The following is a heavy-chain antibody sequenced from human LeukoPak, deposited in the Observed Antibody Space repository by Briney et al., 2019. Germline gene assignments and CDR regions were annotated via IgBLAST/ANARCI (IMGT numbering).Heavy chain of an antibody. CDR2: INPTGGST. V-gene: IGHV1-46*01. CDR1: GYTFPSYF. Sequence: GASVKVSCKASGYTFPSYFMHWVRQAPGQGLEWMGIINPTGGSTTYAQKFQGRVTMTRDTSTSTVYMELSSLRSDDTAVYYCARTAARRFDYWGQGTLGTVSS. CDR3: ARTAARRFDY. J-gene: IGHJ4*02. D-gene: IGHD6-6*01.